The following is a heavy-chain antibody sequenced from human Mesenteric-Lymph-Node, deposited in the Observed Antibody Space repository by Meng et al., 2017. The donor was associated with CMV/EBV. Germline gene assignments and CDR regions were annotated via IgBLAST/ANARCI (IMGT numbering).Heavy chain of an antibody. V-gene: IGHV3-21*01. CDR3: AHNGYCSSTSCYGAYYYYYGMDV. Sequence: GESLKISCAASGFTLSSYSMNWVRQAPGRGLEWVSSISSSSSYIYYADSVKGRFTISRDNAKNSLYLQMNSLRAEDTALYYCAHNGYCSSTSCYGAYYYYYGMDVWGQGTTVTVSS. CDR2: ISSSSSYI. J-gene: IGHJ6*02. CDR1: GFTLSSYS. D-gene: IGHD2-2*01.